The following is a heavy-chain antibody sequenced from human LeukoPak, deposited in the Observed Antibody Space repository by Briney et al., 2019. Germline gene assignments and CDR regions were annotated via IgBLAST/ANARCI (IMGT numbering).Heavy chain of an antibody. D-gene: IGHD6-13*01. CDR3: AREWYSSSWSAGEGMDV. CDR2: IKQDGSEK. V-gene: IGHV3-7*01. CDR1: GFTFSSYW. Sequence: GGSLRLSCAASGFTFSSYWMSWVRQAPGKGLEWVANIKQDGSEKYYVDSVKGRFTISRDNAKNSLYLQMNSLRAEDTAVYYCAREWYSSSWSAGEGMDVWGQGTTVTVSS. J-gene: IGHJ6*02.